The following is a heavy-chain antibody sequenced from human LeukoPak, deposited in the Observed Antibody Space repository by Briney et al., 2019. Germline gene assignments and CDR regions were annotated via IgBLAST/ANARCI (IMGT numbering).Heavy chain of an antibody. D-gene: IGHD1-14*01. Sequence: SETLSLTCSVSGGSITSYYGSWVRQPPGKGLGWIGHVSDGGRTNYSPSLRCRVSISVETPKNQFSLKLNSVTAADTAVYFCARASTTFDDWGQGTLVTVSS. J-gene: IGHJ4*02. CDR3: ARASTTFDD. CDR1: GGSITSYY. CDR2: VSDGGRT. V-gene: IGHV4-59*01.